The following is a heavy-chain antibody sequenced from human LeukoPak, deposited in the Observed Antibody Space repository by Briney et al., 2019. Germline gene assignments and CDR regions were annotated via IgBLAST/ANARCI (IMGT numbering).Heavy chain of an antibody. CDR3: ARHVGPDTRITMLRGVSFPRYNNWFDP. CDR1: GGSFSSNTYY. Sequence: PSETLSLTCTVAGGSFSSNTYYWGWPRQPPGKALEWIRSISYSESTYYNPSLKSRVTISVDTSKNQFSLELLSVAAADTAVYYCARHVGPDTRITMLRGVSFPRYNNWFDPWGQGTLVTVSS. D-gene: IGHD3-10*01. J-gene: IGHJ5*02. V-gene: IGHV4-39*01. CDR2: ISYSEST.